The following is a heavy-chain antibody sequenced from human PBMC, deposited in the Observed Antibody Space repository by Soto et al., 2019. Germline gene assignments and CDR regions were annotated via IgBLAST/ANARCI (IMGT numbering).Heavy chain of an antibody. J-gene: IGHJ4*02. V-gene: IGHV4-59*01. D-gene: IGHD3-16*01. Sequence: QVQLQESGPGLVKPSETLSLTCSISGGSISDYQWTWIRQPPGKGLEWIGYIYYSGRTNYNPSLKSRLTRSLDTSTRQFSLRLRSVTAADTAVYYCARMRGLGEISPYLDYWGQGALVTVSS. CDR2: IYYSGRT. CDR1: GGSISDYQ. CDR3: ARMRGLGEISPYLDY.